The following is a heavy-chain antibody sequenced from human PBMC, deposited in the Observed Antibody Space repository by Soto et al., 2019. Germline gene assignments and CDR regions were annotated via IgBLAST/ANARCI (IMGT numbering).Heavy chain of an antibody. Sequence: PSETLSVTCTVSGGSISSSSYYWGWIRQPPGKGLEWIGSIYYSGSTYYNPSLKSRVTISVDTSKNQFSLKLSSVTAADTAVYYCAVAANWFDPWGQGTLVTVSS. V-gene: IGHV4-39*01. CDR2: IYYSGST. D-gene: IGHD2-15*01. CDR3: AVAANWFDP. J-gene: IGHJ5*02. CDR1: GGSISSSSYY.